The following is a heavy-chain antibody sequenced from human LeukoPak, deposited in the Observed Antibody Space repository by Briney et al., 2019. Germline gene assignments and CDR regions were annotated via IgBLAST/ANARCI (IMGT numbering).Heavy chain of an antibody. Sequence: PSETLSLTCTVSGGSISSGGYYWSWIRQHPGKGLEWIGYIYYGGSTYYNPSLKSRVTISVDTSKNQFSLKLSPVTAADTAVYYCARFHGDWFDPWGQGTLVTVSS. CDR3: ARFHGDWFDP. V-gene: IGHV4-31*03. CDR1: GGSISSGGYY. D-gene: IGHD3-10*01. CDR2: IYYGGST. J-gene: IGHJ5*02.